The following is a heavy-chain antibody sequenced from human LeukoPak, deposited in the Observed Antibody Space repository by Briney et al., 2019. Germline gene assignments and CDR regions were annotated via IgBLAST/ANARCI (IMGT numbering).Heavy chain of an antibody. Sequence: ASVKVSCKASGYTFTAYYMHWVRQAPGQGLEWMGWINPNGGGTDSAQKFQGRVTMTRDTSISTAYMELSRLRSDDTAVHYCSEALRLGELSSNYYWGQGTLVTVSS. D-gene: IGHD3-16*02. CDR2: INPNGGGT. V-gene: IGHV1-2*02. CDR3: SEALRLGELSSNYY. J-gene: IGHJ4*02. CDR1: GYTFTAYY.